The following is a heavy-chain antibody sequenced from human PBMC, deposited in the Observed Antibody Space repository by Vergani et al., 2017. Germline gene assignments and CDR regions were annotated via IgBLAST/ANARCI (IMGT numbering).Heavy chain of an antibody. CDR1: GYSINNGYY. CDR3: ARDGDSSGLMAYYYYGMDV. CDR2: IYHGGTT. J-gene: IGHJ6*02. Sequence: QVQLHESGPGLVRPSETLSLTCAVSGYSINNGYYWGWIRQPPGKGLEWVGSIYHGGTTYYNPSLKSRVTISVDTSKNHFSLKLSSVTATDTAVYYCARDGDSSGLMAYYYYGMDVWGQGTTVTVSS. D-gene: IGHD6-19*01. V-gene: IGHV4-38-2*02.